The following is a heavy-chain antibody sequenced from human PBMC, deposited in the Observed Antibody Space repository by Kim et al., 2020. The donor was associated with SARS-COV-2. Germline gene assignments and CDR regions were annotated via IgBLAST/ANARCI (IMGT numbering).Heavy chain of an antibody. CDR1: GYSFTSYW. V-gene: IGHV5-10-1*01. CDR2: IDPSDSYT. CDR3: ARPREYSSSSNAFDI. J-gene: IGHJ3*02. Sequence: GESLKISCKGSGYSFTSYWISWVRQMPGKGLEWMGRIDPSDSYTNYSPSFQGHVTISADKSISTAYLQWSSLKASDTAMYYCARPREYSSSSNAFDIWGQGTMVTVSS. D-gene: IGHD6-6*01.